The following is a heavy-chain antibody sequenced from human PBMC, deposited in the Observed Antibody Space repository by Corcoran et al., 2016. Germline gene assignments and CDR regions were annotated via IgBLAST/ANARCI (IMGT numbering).Heavy chain of an antibody. CDR3: ARPREGPWSSSKGMDV. V-gene: IGHV1-46*01. CDR2: INPSGGST. CDR1: GYTFTSHY. Sequence: QVQLVQSGAEVKKPGASVKVSCKASGYTFTSHYMHWVRQAPGQGLEWMGIINPSGGSTSYAQKFQGRVTMTRDTSTSTVYMELSSLRSEDTAVYYCARPREGPWSSSKGMDVWGQGTTVTVSS. D-gene: IGHD6-6*01. J-gene: IGHJ6*02.